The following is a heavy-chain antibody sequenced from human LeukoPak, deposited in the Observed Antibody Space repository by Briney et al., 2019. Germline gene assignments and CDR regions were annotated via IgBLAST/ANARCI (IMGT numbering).Heavy chain of an antibody. CDR3: ARDRWAAGSFFDY. Sequence: SQTLSLTCTVSGGSLSSGSYYWSWIRQPAGKGLEWIGRIYTSGSTNYNPSLKSRVTISVDTSKNQFSLKLSSVTAADTAVYYCARDRWAAGSFFDYWGQGTLVTVSS. CDR1: GGSLSSGSYY. CDR2: IYTSGST. V-gene: IGHV4-61*02. D-gene: IGHD6-13*01. J-gene: IGHJ4*02.